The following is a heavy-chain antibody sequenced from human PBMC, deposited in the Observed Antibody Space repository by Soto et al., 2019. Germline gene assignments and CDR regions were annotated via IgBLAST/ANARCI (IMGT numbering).Heavy chain of an antibody. J-gene: IGHJ6*02. CDR3: AKDQVLRYYYYGMDV. CDR2: ISYDGSNK. V-gene: IGHV3-30*18. D-gene: IGHD1-26*01. CDR1: GFTFSSYG. Sequence: GGSLRLSCAASGFTFSSYGMHWVRQAPGKGLEWVAVISYDGSNKYYADPVKGRFTISRDNSKNTLYLQMNSLRAEDTAVYYCAKDQVLRYYYYGMDVWGQGTTVTVSS.